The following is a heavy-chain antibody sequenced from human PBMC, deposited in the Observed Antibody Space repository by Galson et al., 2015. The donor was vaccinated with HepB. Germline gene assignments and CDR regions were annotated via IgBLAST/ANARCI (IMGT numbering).Heavy chain of an antibody. Sequence: SLRLSCAASGFTFSSYGMHWVRQAPGKGLEWVAVISYDGSNKYYADSVKGRFTISRDNSKNTLYLQMNSLRADDTAVYYCAKAPVKNRPSGSYWSFDYWGQGTLVTVSS. D-gene: IGHD1-26*01. CDR1: GFTFSSYG. V-gene: IGHV3-30*18. CDR3: AKAPVKNRPSGSYWSFDY. J-gene: IGHJ4*02. CDR2: ISYDGSNK.